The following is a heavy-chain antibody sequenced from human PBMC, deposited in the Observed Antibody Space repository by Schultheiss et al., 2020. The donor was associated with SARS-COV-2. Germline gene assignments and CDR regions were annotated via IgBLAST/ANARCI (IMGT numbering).Heavy chain of an antibody. Sequence: ASVKVSCKASGYTFTSYYMHWVRQAPGQGLEWMGWINPNSGGTNYAQKFQGWVTMTRDTSISTAYMELSSLRSEDTALYYCARGPPTVEGYLDYWGQATLVTVSS. V-gene: IGHV1-2*04. D-gene: IGHD4-11*01. J-gene: IGHJ4*02. CDR3: ARGPPTVEGYLDY. CDR2: INPNSGGT. CDR1: GYTFTSYY.